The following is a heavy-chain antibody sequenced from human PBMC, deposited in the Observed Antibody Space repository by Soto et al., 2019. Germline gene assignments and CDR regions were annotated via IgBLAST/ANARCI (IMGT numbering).Heavy chain of an antibody. Sequence: QVQLVQSGAEVKKPGSSVKVSCKASGGTFSSYAISWVRQAPGQGLEWMGGIIPIFGTANYAQKFQGRVTITADESTSTAYMELSSLRSEDTAVYYCARERVGCSSTSCYSVYYYYGMDVWGQGTTVTVSS. D-gene: IGHD2-2*01. J-gene: IGHJ6*02. CDR2: IIPIFGTA. CDR3: ARERVGCSSTSCYSVYYYYGMDV. V-gene: IGHV1-69*01. CDR1: GGTFSSYA.